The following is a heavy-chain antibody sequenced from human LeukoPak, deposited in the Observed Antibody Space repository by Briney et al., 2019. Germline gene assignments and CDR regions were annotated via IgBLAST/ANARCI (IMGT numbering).Heavy chain of an antibody. CDR1: GGSISSYY. J-gene: IGHJ5*02. Sequence: SETLSLTCTVSGGSISSYYWSWIRRPAGKGLEWIGRIYTSGSTNYNPSLKSRVTMSVDTSKNQFSLKLSSVTAADTAVYYCAKLQIKYSGYDSGWFDPWGQGTLVTVSS. D-gene: IGHD5-12*01. V-gene: IGHV4-4*07. CDR3: AKLQIKYSGYDSGWFDP. CDR2: IYTSGST.